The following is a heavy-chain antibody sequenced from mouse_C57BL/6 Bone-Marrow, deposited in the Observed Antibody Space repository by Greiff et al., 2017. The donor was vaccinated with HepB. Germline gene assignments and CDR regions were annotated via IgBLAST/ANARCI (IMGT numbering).Heavy chain of an antibody. CDR1: GYTFTDYN. J-gene: IGHJ2*01. CDR3: AREAGYDYDEGYFDY. D-gene: IGHD2-4*01. Sequence: EVKLQESGPELVKPGASVKIPCKASGYTFTDYNMDWVKQSHGKSLEWIGDINPNNGGTIYNQKFKGKATLTVDKSSSTAYMELRSLTSEDTAVYYCAREAGYDYDEGYFDYWGQGTTLTVSS. CDR2: INPNNGGT. V-gene: IGHV1-18*01.